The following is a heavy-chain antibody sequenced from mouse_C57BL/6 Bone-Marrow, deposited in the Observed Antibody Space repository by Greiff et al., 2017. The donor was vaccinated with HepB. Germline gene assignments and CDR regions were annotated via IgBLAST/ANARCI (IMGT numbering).Heavy chain of an antibody. Sequence: EVHLVESGAELVRPGASVKLSCTASGFNIKDDYMHWVKQRPEQGLEWIGWIDPENGDTEYASKFQGKATITADTSSNTAYLQLSSLTSEDTAVYYCTTHYWFAYWGQGTLVTVSA. CDR1: GFNIKDDY. J-gene: IGHJ3*01. D-gene: IGHD1-2*01. CDR3: TTHYWFAY. CDR2: IDPENGDT. V-gene: IGHV14-4*01.